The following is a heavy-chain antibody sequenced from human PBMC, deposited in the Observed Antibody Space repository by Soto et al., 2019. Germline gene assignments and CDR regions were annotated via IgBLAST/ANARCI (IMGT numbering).Heavy chain of an antibody. V-gene: IGHV1-18*04. D-gene: IGHD6-13*01. J-gene: IGHJ4*02. CDR1: GYTFTSYG. Sequence: ASVKVSCKXSGYTFTSYGISWARQAPGQGLEWMGWISAYNGNTNYAQKLQGRVTMTTDTSTSTAYMELRSLRSDDTAVYYCARAYSSSWYYRRFFDYWGQGTLVTSPQ. CDR3: ARAYSSSWYYRRFFDY. CDR2: ISAYNGNT.